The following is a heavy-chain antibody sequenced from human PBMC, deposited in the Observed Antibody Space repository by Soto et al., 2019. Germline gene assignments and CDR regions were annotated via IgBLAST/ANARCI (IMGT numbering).Heavy chain of an antibody. CDR1: GFTFSSYN. V-gene: IGHV3-21*01. J-gene: IGHJ4*02. D-gene: IGHD5-18*01. CDR3: ARERGYSYGYGDY. CDR2: ISSSSSYI. Sequence: WGSLRLSCAASGFTFSSYNMNWVRQAPGKGLEWVSSISSSSSYIYYADSVKGRFTISRDNAKNSLYLQMNSLRAEDTAVYYCARERGYSYGYGDYWGQGTLVTVSS.